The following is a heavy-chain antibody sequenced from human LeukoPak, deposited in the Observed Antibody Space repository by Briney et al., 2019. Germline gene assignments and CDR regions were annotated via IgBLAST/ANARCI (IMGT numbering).Heavy chain of an antibody. CDR2: INPNSGGT. J-gene: IGHJ4*02. V-gene: IGHV1-2*02. Sequence: ASVKVSCKTSGYTFTGYYMHWVRQAPGQGLEWMGWINPNSGGTNYAQKFHGRVTMTRDTSGSTAYMELSSLTSDDTAVYYCARDRLYSVYAGDYDYWGQGTLVTVSS. CDR1: GYTFTGYY. CDR3: ARDRLYSVYAGDYDY. D-gene: IGHD5-12*01.